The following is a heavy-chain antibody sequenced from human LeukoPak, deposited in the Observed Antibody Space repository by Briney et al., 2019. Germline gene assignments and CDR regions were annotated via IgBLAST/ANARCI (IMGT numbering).Heavy chain of an antibody. Sequence: SETLSLTCAVYGGSFSGYYWSWIRQPPGKGLEWIGEINHSGSTNYNPSLKSRVTISVDTSKNQFSLKLSSVTAADTAVYYCAISSGYCSGGSCYSGYYYYYGMDVWGQWTTVTLSS. CDR3: AISSGYCSGGSCYSGYYYYYGMDV. CDR2: INHSGST. V-gene: IGHV4-34*01. J-gene: IGHJ6*02. D-gene: IGHD2-15*01. CDR1: GGSFSGYY.